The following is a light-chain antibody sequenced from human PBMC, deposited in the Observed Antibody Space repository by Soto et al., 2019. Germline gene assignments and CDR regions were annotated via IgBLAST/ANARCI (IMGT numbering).Light chain of an antibody. J-gene: IGLJ2*01. Sequence: SYELTQPPSVSVAPGKTARITCGGNNIGSKSVHWYQQKPGQAPVLVIYYDSDRPSWIPERFSGSISGNTATLTISRVEAGDEADYYCQVWDSSSDRDVVFGGGTKLTVL. CDR1: NIGSKS. CDR3: QVWDSSSDRDVV. CDR2: YDS. V-gene: IGLV3-21*04.